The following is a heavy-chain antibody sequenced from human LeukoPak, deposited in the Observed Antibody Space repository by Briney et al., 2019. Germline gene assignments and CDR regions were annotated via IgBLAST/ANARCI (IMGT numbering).Heavy chain of an antibody. V-gene: IGHV4-4*07. CDR3: ARDSGSGYLNDAFDT. Sequence: ETLSLTCTVSGSSISSYYWSWIRQPAGKGLEWIGRIYTSGSTNYNPSLKSRVTMSVDTSKNQFSLKLSSVTAADTAVYHCARDSGSGYLNDAFDTWGQGTMVTVSS. CDR2: IYTSGST. CDR1: GSSISSYY. J-gene: IGHJ3*02. D-gene: IGHD5-12*01.